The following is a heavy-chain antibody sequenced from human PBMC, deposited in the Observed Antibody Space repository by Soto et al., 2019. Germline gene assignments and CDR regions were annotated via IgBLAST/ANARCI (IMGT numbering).Heavy chain of an antibody. V-gene: IGHV3-33*01. CDR1: GFTFSSYG. CDR3: ARESTHYDILTGYYSVDYFDY. J-gene: IGHJ4*02. Sequence: QVQLVESGGGVVQPGRSLRLSCAASGFTFSSYGMHWVRQAPGKGLEWVAVIWYDGSNKYYADSVKGRFTISRDNSKNTLCLQMNSLRAEDTAVYYCARESTHYDILTGYYSVDYFDYWGQGTLVTVSS. D-gene: IGHD3-9*01. CDR2: IWYDGSNK.